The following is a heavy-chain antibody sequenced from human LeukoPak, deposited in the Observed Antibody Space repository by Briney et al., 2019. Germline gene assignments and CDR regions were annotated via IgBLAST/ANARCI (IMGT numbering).Heavy chain of an antibody. J-gene: IGHJ6*04. CDR2: INPSGGST. CDR3: ARSPHYYGMDV. Sequence: VSVKVSCEASGYTFTSYYMHWVRQAPGQGLEWMGIINPSGGSTSYAQKFQGRVTMTRDTSTSTVYMELSSLRSEDTAVYYCARSPHYYGMDVWGKGTTVTVSS. V-gene: IGHV1-46*01. CDR1: GYTFTSYY.